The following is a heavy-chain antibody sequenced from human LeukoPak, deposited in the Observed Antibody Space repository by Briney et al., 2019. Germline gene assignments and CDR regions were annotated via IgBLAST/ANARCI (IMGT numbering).Heavy chain of an antibody. CDR3: ARGFGRIAVPYYYYGMDV. V-gene: IGHV4-34*01. CDR1: GGSFSGYY. Sequence: PSETLSLTCAVYGGSFSGYYWSWIRQPPGKGLEWIGEINHSGGTDYNPSLKSRVTISVDTSKNQFSLKLSSVTAADTAVYYCARGFGRIAVPYYYYGMDVWGQGTTVTVSS. CDR2: INHSGGT. D-gene: IGHD6-19*01. J-gene: IGHJ6*02.